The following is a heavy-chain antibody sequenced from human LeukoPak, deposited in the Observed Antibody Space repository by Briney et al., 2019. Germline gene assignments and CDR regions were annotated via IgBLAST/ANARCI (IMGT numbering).Heavy chain of an antibody. V-gene: IGHV3-21*04. CDR1: GFTFSSYS. CDR3: ARDRSTSSAGFDP. J-gene: IGHJ5*02. D-gene: IGHD2-2*01. Sequence: GGSLRLSCAASGFTFSSYSMNWVRQAPGKGLEWVSSISSSSSYIYYADSVKGRFTISRDNAKNSLYLQMNSLRAEDTAVYYCARDRSTSSAGFDPWGQGTLVTVSS. CDR2: ISSSSSYI.